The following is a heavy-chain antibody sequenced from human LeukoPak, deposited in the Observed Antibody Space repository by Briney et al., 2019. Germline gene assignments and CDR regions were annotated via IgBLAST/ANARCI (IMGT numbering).Heavy chain of an antibody. CDR1: GFTFSSYA. Sequence: GGSLRLSCAASGFTFSSYAMSWVRQAPGKGLEWVSAISGSGGSTYYADSVKGRFTISRDNSKNTLYLQMNSLRAEDTAVYYCAKDKYYDILTRPMYFDYWGQGTLVTVSS. CDR2: ISGSGGST. D-gene: IGHD3-9*01. V-gene: IGHV3-23*01. CDR3: AKDKYYDILTRPMYFDY. J-gene: IGHJ4*02.